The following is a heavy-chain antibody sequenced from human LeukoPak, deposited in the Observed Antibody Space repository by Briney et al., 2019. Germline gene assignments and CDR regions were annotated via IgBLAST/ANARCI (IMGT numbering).Heavy chain of an antibody. Sequence: ASVKVSCKVSGYTLTELSMHWVRQAPGKGLEWMGGFDPEDGETIYAQKFQGRVTMTEDTSTDTAYMELSSLRSEGTAVYYCATATFYDSSGPNWFDPWGQGTLVTVSS. CDR3: ATATFYDSSGPNWFDP. CDR1: GYTLTELS. V-gene: IGHV1-24*01. CDR2: FDPEDGET. J-gene: IGHJ5*02. D-gene: IGHD3-22*01.